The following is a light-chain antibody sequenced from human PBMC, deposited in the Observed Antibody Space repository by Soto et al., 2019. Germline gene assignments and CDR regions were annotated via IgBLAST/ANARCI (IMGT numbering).Light chain of an antibody. CDR1: NRDVGIYDF. CDR2: EVS. CDR3: ISYTSDDVRYV. J-gene: IGLJ1*01. V-gene: IGLV2-14*01. Sequence: QSVLTQPASVSGTPGQSITISCTGSNRDVGIYDFVSWYQHHPGRAPKLIVSEVSHRPPGVSNRFSGSKSGNTASLTISGLQSEDEADYYCISYTSDDVRYVFGTGTKLTVL.